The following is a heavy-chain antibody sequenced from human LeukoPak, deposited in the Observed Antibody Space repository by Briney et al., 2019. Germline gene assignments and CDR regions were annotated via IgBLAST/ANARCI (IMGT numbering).Heavy chain of an antibody. CDR1: GFTFNSYS. Sequence: KAGGSLRLSCGVSGFTFNSYSMNWVRQAPGKGLEWVASITGHGTEMLYADSLKGRFTISRDNSKNSLYLQMNSLRVEDTALYYCAKVQSDIVGAVFFGFDVWGQGTMVSVSS. V-gene: IGHV3-21*01. CDR3: AKVQSDIVGAVFFGFDV. D-gene: IGHD1-26*01. J-gene: IGHJ3*01. CDR2: ITGHGTEM.